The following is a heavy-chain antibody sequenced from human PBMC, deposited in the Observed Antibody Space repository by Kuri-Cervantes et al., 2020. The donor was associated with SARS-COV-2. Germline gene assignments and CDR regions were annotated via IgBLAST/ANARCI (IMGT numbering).Heavy chain of an antibody. CDR2: ISYDGSNK. J-gene: IGHJ4*02. D-gene: IGHD4-11*01. CDR1: GFTFSSYA. Sequence: GESLKISCAASGFTFSSYAMHGVRQAPATGLEWVAVISYDGSNKYYADSVKGRFTISRDNSKNTLYLQMNSLRAEDTAVYYCARDADDYSNYNFDYWGQGTLVTVSS. CDR3: ARDADDYSNYNFDY. V-gene: IGHV3-30*04.